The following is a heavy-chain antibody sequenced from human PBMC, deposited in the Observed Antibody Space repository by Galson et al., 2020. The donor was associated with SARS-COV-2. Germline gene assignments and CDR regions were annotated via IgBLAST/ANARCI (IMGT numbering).Heavy chain of an antibody. D-gene: IGHD2-2*02. J-gene: IGHJ4*02. CDR3: ARDGRYQLLYYDFDY. V-gene: IGHV3-13*01. Sequence: GGSLRLSCAASGFTFSSYDMHWVRQATGKGLEWVSAIGTAGDTYYPGSVKGRFTISRENAKNSLYLQMNSLRAEDTAVYYCARDGRYQLLYYDFDYWGQGTLVTVSS. CDR2: IGTAGDT. CDR1: GFTFSSYD.